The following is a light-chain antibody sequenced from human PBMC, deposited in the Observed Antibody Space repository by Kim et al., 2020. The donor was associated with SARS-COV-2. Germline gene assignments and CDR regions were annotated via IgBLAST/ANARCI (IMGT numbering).Light chain of an antibody. CDR2: DAS. Sequence: SLSPGERAPLSCRASQSVSSYLAWYQQKPGQAPRLLIYDASNRATGIPARFSGSGSGTDFTLTISSLEPEDFAVYYCQQRSNWPPSFGGGTKVEIK. V-gene: IGKV3-11*01. J-gene: IGKJ4*01. CDR1: QSVSSY. CDR3: QQRSNWPPS.